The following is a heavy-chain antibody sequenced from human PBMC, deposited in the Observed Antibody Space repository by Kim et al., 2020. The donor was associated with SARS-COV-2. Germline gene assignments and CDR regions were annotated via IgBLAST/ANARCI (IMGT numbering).Heavy chain of an antibody. V-gene: IGHV3-7*01. Sequence: GGSLRLSCAASGFTFSSYWMTWVRPAPGKGLEWVANIKQDGNQKYYVDSVKGRFTISRDNAKNSLYLQMNSLRAEDTAVYYCARDGDLYSSGKDAFDIWGQRTMVTVSS. CDR1: GFTFSSYW. D-gene: IGHD6-19*01. J-gene: IGHJ3*02. CDR2: IKQDGNQK. CDR3: ARDGDLYSSGKDAFDI.